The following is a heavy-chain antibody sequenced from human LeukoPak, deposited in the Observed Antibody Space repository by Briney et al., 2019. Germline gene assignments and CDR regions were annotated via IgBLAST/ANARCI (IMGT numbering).Heavy chain of an antibody. CDR3: ARDPSRFGEYGYFDY. D-gene: IGHD3-10*01. V-gene: IGHV3-30*04. CDR1: GFTFSSFA. CDR2: MSYNGNDK. Sequence: RSLRLSCAVSGFTFSSFAMHWVRQTPGKGLERVAGMSYNGNDKYYEDSLKGRFTISRDNSKNTLYLQMNSLRAEDTAVYYCARDPSRFGEYGYFDYWGQGSLVTVSS. J-gene: IGHJ4*02.